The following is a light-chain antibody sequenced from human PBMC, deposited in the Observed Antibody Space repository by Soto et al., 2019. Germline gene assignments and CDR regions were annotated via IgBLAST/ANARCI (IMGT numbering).Light chain of an antibody. V-gene: IGLV2-14*01. CDR3: SSYTGSNTFV. Sequence: SALTQPASVSGSPGQSITISCTGTSSDVGGYNYVSWYQQHPGKAPKLMMYDVTNRPSGVSNRFSGSKSGNTASLTISGLQAEDEADYYCSSYTGSNTFVFGTGTKLTVL. J-gene: IGLJ1*01. CDR1: SSDVGGYNY. CDR2: DVT.